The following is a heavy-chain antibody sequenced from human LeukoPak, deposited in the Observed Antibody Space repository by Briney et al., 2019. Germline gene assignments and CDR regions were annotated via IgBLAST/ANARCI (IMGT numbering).Heavy chain of an antibody. CDR3: ARESSSSEYYYYGMDV. V-gene: IGHV3-30-3*01. Sequence: PGGSLRLSCAASGFTFSSYAMHWVRQAPGKGLEWVAVISYDGSNKYYADSVKGRFTISRDNSKNTLYLQMNSLRAEDTAVYYCARESSSSEYYYYGMDVWGQGTTVTVSS. J-gene: IGHJ6*02. CDR2: ISYDGSNK. D-gene: IGHD6-6*01. CDR1: GFTFSSYA.